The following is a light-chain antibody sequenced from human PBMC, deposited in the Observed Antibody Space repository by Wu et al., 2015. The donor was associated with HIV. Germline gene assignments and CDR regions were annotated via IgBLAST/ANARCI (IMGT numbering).Light chain of an antibody. V-gene: IGKV1-NL1*01. Sequence: DIQMTQSPSSLSASVGDRVTITCRASQGISNSLAWYQQKSGKAPKLLLYAASRLESGVPSRFSGSGSGTDYTLTIGSLQPEDFATYYCQQYYSTMWTFGQGTKVEIK. CDR3: QQYYSTMWT. J-gene: IGKJ1*01. CDR1: QGISNS. CDR2: AAS.